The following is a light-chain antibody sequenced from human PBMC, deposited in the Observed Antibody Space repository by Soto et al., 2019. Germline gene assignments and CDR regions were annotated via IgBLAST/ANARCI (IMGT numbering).Light chain of an antibody. CDR3: QQYGTSPRT. J-gene: IGKJ1*01. CDR2: DAS. Sequence: ENVLTQSPGTLSMSPGERVTLSCRASQDIRSHLAWYQQKPGQAPRLLIFDASSRATGIPDRFSGSGSGTDFTLSISRLEPEDFAVDYCQQYGTSPRTFGQGTRVEIK. V-gene: IGKV3-20*01. CDR1: QDIRSH.